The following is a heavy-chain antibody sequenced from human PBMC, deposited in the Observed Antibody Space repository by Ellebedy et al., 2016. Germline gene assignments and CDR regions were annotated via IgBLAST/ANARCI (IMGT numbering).Heavy chain of an antibody. J-gene: IGHJ4*02. Sequence: ASVKVSCKASGYTFTAYYMHWVRQAPGQGLEWMGWINPNSGGTNYAQKFQGWVTMTRDTSISTAYMELSRLRSDDTAVYYCARSQVPTPIFTHLDFDYWGQGTLVTVSS. CDR2: INPNSGGT. V-gene: IGHV1-2*04. CDR1: GYTFTAYY. D-gene: IGHD2/OR15-2a*01. CDR3: ARSQVPTPIFTHLDFDY.